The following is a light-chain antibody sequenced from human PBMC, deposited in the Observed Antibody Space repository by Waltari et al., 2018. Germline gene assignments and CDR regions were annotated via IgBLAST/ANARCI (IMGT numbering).Light chain of an antibody. CDR1: GGHSNYL. Sequence: QLMLSQSPSASAPLLAPVKLTCPLTGGHSNYLYTSPPQHPTKGPRNLITVNSDGSHITGDGIPGRFSGSGSGAERYLTISSLQSEDETDYYCQSGGFGIWVFGGGTKLTVL. J-gene: IGLJ3*02. CDR3: QSGGFGIWV. V-gene: IGLV4-69*01. CDR2: VNSDGSH.